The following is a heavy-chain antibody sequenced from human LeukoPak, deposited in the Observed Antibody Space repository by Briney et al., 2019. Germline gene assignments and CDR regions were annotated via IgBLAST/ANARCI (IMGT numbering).Heavy chain of an antibody. V-gene: IGHV4-4*07. Sequence: SETLSLTCTVSGGSISSYYWSWIRQPAGKGLEWIGRIYTSGSTNYNPSLKSRVTMSVDTSKNQFSLKLSSVTAADTAVYYCARGTAMVKTTHDLFDPWGQGTLVTVSS. D-gene: IGHD5-18*01. CDR1: GGSISSYY. CDR2: IYTSGST. J-gene: IGHJ5*02. CDR3: ARGTAMVKTTHDLFDP.